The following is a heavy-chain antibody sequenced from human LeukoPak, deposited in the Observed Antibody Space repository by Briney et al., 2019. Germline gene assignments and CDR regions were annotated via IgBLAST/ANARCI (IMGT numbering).Heavy chain of an antibody. CDR1: GFTFSGYA. CDR3: ARAAVTKTFDY. Sequence: PGGSLRLSCAAYGFTFSGYAMHWVRQAPGKGLEYVSAISSNGGSTYYANSVKGRFTISRDNSKNTLYLQMGSLRAEDMAVYYCARAAVTKTFDYWGQGTLVTVSS. CDR2: ISSNGGST. V-gene: IGHV3-64*01. J-gene: IGHJ4*02.